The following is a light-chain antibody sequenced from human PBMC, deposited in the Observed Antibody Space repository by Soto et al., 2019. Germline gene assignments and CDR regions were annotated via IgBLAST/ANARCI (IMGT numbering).Light chain of an antibody. CDR2: GAS. Sequence: EIVLSQSPGTLSLSPGERATLTCRASQSVISSHLAWYQQKPGQPPRLLIYGASSRATGIPDRFSGSGSGTYFTLTISTLEPEDFAVYYCQQYSSLLRQYTFGQGTKLEIK. CDR1: QSVISSH. CDR3: QQYSSLLRQYT. V-gene: IGKV3-20*01. J-gene: IGKJ2*01.